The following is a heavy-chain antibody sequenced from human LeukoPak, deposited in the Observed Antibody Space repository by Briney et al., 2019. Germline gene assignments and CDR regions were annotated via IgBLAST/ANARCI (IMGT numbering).Heavy chain of an antibody. Sequence: PSETLSLTCAVYGGSFSGYYWSWIRQPPGKGLEWIGEINHSGSTNYNPSLKSRVTISVDTSKNQFSLKLSSVTAADTAVYYCARGFGRRVERRYIPGNWFDPWGQGTLVTVSS. CDR2: INHSGST. CDR1: GGSFSGYY. V-gene: IGHV4-34*01. D-gene: IGHD1-1*01. CDR3: ARGFGRRVERRYIPGNWFDP. J-gene: IGHJ5*02.